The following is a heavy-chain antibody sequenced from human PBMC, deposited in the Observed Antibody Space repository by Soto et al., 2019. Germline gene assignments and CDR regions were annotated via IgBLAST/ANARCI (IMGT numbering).Heavy chain of an antibody. D-gene: IGHD2-15*01. CDR3: ARRIDGFTPHFDY. J-gene: IGHJ4*02. Sequence: SETLSLTFTVSGGSISSGGYYWSWIRQHPGKGLEWIGYIYYSGSTYYNPSLKSRVTISVDTSKNQFSLKLSSVTAADTAMYYCARRIDGFTPHFDYWGQGTLVTVSS. CDR1: GGSISSGGYY. V-gene: IGHV4-61*08. CDR2: IYYSGST.